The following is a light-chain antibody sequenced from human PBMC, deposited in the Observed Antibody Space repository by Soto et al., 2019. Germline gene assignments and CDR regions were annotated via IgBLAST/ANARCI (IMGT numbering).Light chain of an antibody. Sequence: QSVLTQAPSASAPLGASVKLTCTLSSGHSSYAIAWHQQQPEKGPRYLMKLYSDGSHSKGDGIPDRFSGSSSGAERYLTIPRLQSEDEADYYWQTWGTGIRVVFGGGTKLTVL. CDR3: QTWGTGIRVV. CDR1: SGHSSYA. V-gene: IGLV4-69*01. J-gene: IGLJ2*01. CDR2: LYSDGSH.